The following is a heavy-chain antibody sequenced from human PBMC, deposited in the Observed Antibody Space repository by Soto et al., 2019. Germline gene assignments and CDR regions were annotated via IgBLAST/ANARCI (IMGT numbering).Heavy chain of an antibody. CDR3: AGDREVRGVIDY. CDR1: GGSICSGGYD. D-gene: IGHD3-10*01. J-gene: IGHJ4*02. CDR2: IYYSGST. Sequence: SETLSLTCTVSGGSICSGGYDWSWIRQHPGKGLEWIGYIYYSGSTYYNPSLKSRVTISVDTSKNQFSLKLSSVTAADTAVYYCAGDREVRGVIDYWGQGTLVTVSS. V-gene: IGHV4-31*03.